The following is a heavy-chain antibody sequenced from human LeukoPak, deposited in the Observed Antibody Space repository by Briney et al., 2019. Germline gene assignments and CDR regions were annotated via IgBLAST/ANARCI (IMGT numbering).Heavy chain of an antibody. J-gene: IGHJ3*02. CDR3: ARDRDPGYNDSSGYRRVNAFDI. Sequence: QPGGSLRLSCAASGFTFSSYAMSWVRQAPGKGLEWVSAISGSGGSTYYADSVKGRFTISRDNSKNTLYLQMNSLRAEDTAVYYCARDRDPGYNDSSGYRRVNAFDIWGQGTMVTVSS. V-gene: IGHV3-23*01. D-gene: IGHD3-22*01. CDR2: ISGSGGST. CDR1: GFTFSSYA.